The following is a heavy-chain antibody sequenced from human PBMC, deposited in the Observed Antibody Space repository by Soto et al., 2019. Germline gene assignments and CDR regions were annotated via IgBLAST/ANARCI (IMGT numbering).Heavy chain of an antibody. CDR3: ASPHYDFWSGSPGSGYGMDV. Sequence: QTGGSLRLSCAASGLTVSSNYMSWVRQAPGKGLEWVSVIYSGGSTYYADSVKGRFTISRDNSKNTLYLHMNSLRAEDTAVYYCASPHYDFWSGSPGSGYGMDVWGQGTTVTVSS. D-gene: IGHD3-3*01. CDR2: IYSGGST. J-gene: IGHJ6*02. V-gene: IGHV3-53*01. CDR1: GLTVSSNY.